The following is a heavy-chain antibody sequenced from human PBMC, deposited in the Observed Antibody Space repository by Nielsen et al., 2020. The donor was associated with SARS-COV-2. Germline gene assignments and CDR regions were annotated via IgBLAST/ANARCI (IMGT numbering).Heavy chain of an antibody. Sequence: SETLSLTCTVSGGSISSGGYYWSWIRQHPGKGLEWIGYIYYSGSTYYNPSLKSRVTISVDTSKNQFSLKLSSVTAADTAVYYCARSGIRTTYYYDSMDYWGQGTLVTVSS. D-gene: IGHD3-22*01. CDR3: ARSGIRTTYYYDSMDY. CDR1: GGSISSGGYY. J-gene: IGHJ4*02. V-gene: IGHV4-31*03. CDR2: IYYSGST.